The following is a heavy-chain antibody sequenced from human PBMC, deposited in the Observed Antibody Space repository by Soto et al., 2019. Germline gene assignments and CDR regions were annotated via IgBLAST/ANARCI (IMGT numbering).Heavy chain of an antibody. CDR2: INHSGST. D-gene: IGHD4-4*01. J-gene: IGHJ5*02. CDR1: GGSFSGYY. CDR3: ARGKPTGHNWFDP. Sequence: QVQLQQWGAGLLKPSETLSLTCAVYGGSFSGYYWSWIRQPPGKGLEWIGEINHSGSTNYNPSLKSRVTISVDTSKNQFSLKLSSVTAADTAVYCCARGKPTGHNWFDPWGQGTLVTVSS. V-gene: IGHV4-34*01.